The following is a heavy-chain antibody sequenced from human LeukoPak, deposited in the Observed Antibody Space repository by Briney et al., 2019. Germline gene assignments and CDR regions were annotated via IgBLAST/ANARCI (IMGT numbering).Heavy chain of an antibody. CDR2: IYYSGST. J-gene: IGHJ5*02. V-gene: IGHV4-39*01. CDR1: GGSISSSSYY. CDR3: ARQSPKHYSYAYRGSTYNWFDP. D-gene: IGHD5-18*01. Sequence: SETLSLTXTVSGGSISSSSYYWGWIRQPPGKGLEWIGSIYYSGSTYYNPSLKSRVTISVDTSKNQFSLKLSSVTAADTAVYYCARQSPKHYSYAYRGSTYNWFDPWGQGTLVTVSS.